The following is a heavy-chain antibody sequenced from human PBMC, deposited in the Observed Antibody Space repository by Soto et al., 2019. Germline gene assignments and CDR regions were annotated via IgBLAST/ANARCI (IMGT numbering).Heavy chain of an antibody. D-gene: IGHD3-3*02. CDR1: GYKFVSAW. CDR2: IKPGTSDI. Sequence: PGESLKISCKGVGYKFVSAWICCVRQMPGKGLEWMGIIKPGTSDIRYSPSCRGHVTISADEAVSTAYLQWSSLKASDTAMYYCARQLSHICDSWGQGTRVTVSS. V-gene: IGHV5-51*01. J-gene: IGHJ4*02. CDR3: ARQLSHICDS.